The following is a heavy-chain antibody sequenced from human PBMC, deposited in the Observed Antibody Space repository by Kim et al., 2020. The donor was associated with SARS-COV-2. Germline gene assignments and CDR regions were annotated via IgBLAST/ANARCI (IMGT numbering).Heavy chain of an antibody. V-gene: IGHV4-39*01. CDR3: ARLQGWIQLWYFDY. J-gene: IGHJ4*02. Sequence: TPPLKTRVAIPEDTSKNRCSLKLSSVTAADTAVYYCARLQGWIQLWYFDYWGQGTLVTVSS. D-gene: IGHD5-18*01.